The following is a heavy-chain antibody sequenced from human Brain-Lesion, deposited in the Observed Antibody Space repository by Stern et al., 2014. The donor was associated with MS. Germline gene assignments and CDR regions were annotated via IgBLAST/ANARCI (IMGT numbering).Heavy chain of an antibody. CDR2: FDPEDGET. CDR1: GYTLTELS. Sequence: QMQLVQSGAEVKKPGASVKVSCKVSGYTLTELSMHWVRQAPRKGLEWMGGFDPEDGETIYAQKFQGRVTMTEDTSTDTAYMELSSLRSEDTAVYYCATLSPGAGGNYYRHFDYWGKGTLGTVSA. J-gene: IGHJ4*02. CDR3: ATLSPGAGGNYYRHFDY. V-gene: IGHV1-24*01. D-gene: IGHD1-26*01.